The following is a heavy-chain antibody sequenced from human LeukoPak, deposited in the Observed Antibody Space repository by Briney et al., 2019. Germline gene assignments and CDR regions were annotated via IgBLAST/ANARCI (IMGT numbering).Heavy chain of an antibody. CDR3: ARDSGRDLDYYGSGSPYYGMDV. J-gene: IGHJ6*02. CDR1: GFTFSSYG. Sequence: GGSLRLSCAASGFTFSSYGMHWVRQAPGKGLEWVAVIWYKGSNKYYADSVKGRFTISRDNSKNTLYLQMNSLRAEDTAVYYCARDSGRDLDYYGSGSPYYGMDVWGQGTTVTVSS. D-gene: IGHD3-10*01. CDR2: IWYKGSNK. V-gene: IGHV3-33*01.